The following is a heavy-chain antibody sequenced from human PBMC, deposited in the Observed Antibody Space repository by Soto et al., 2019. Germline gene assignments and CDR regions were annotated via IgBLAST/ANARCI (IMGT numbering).Heavy chain of an antibody. CDR3: AKGPDPGAFDV. CDR2: SKSSGDKT. J-gene: IGHJ3*01. D-gene: IGHD3-10*01. V-gene: IGHV3-23*01. Sequence: EVQLLESGGGVVQPGGSLRLSCAASGFSFSSYGMSWVRQAPGKGLEWVSTSKSSGDKTYYADSVKGRFTVSRDNSNNMRYLEMSGLRAEDTAVYNCAKGPDPGAFDVLGQVTVVTVSS. CDR1: GFSFSSYG.